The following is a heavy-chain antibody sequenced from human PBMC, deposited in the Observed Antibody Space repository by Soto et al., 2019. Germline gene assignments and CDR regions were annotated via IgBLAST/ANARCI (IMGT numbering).Heavy chain of an antibody. D-gene: IGHD5-12*01. V-gene: IGHV3-23*01. CDR2: ISASGDTT. CDR3: AKGGWLDDY. Sequence: EVQLLESGGDLVQPGGSPRLSCAASGFTFNTYVMSWVRQAPGKGLEWVSAISASGDTTYYADSVRGCFSTSRDNSKSTLSLQTNSLRAEATAVYYCAKGGWLDDYGAQGTQVTVSS. J-gene: IGHJ4*02. CDR1: GFTFNTYV.